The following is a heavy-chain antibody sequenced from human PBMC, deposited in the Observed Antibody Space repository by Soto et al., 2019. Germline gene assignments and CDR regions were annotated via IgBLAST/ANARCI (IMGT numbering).Heavy chain of an antibody. CDR2: INPNSGGT. V-gene: IGHV1-2*04. CDR3: AREGYSSGWYGVGYYGMDV. J-gene: IGHJ6*02. Sequence: QVQLVQSGAEVKKPGASVKVSCKASGYTFTGYYMHWVRQAPGQGLEWMGWINPNSGGTNYAQKVQGWVTMTRDTSISTAYMELGRLRSDDTAVYYCAREGYSSGWYGVGYYGMDVWGQGTTVTVSS. CDR1: GYTFTGYY. D-gene: IGHD6-19*01.